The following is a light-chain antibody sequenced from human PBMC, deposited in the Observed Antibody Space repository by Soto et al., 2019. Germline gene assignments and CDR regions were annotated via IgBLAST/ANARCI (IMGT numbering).Light chain of an antibody. CDR3: QQYNNWPPPLT. Sequence: EIVMTQSPATLSVSPGERATLSCRASQSVSSNLAWYQQKPGQAPRLLIYGASTMATGIPARFSGSGSGTEITLTISSLHSEDFAVYYCQQYNNWPPPLTFGGGTKVEI. V-gene: IGKV3-15*01. J-gene: IGKJ4*01. CDR2: GAS. CDR1: QSVSSN.